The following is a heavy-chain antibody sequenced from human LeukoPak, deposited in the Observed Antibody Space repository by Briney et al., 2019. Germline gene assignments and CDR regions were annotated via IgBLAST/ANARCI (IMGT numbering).Heavy chain of an antibody. CDR1: GGSFSSTEFY. V-gene: IGHV4-39*01. J-gene: IGHJ4*02. CDR3: TRLSKGRYFDYIFDY. Sequence: SETLSLTCTVSGGSFSSTEFYWGWIRQPPGKGLQWVGNIYYSGSTYYNPSLTGRVTMSVDTSKNQFSLKMPSVTAADTAVYYCTRLSKGRYFDYIFDYWGQGSLVTVSS. D-gene: IGHD3-9*01. CDR2: IYYSGST.